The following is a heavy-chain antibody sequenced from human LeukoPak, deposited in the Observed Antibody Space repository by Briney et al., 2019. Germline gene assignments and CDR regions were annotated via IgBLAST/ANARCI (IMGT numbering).Heavy chain of an antibody. J-gene: IGHJ4*02. V-gene: IGHV4-61*02. CDR1: GGSISGGSYY. Sequence: PSETLSLTCTVSGGSISGGSYYWSWIRQPAGKGLEWIGRIYTSGSTNYNPSLKSRVTISVDTSKNQFSLKLSSVTAADTAVYYCARSGYYDGADYWGQGTLVTVSS. CDR3: ARSGYYDGADY. D-gene: IGHD3-22*01. CDR2: IYTSGST.